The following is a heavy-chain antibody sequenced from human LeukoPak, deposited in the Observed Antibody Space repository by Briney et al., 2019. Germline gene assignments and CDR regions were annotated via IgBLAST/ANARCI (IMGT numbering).Heavy chain of an antibody. CDR2: ISFDGSNK. J-gene: IGHJ4*02. CDR1: GFTFSSYA. V-gene: IGHV3-30*03. D-gene: IGHD3-9*01. Sequence: SGGSLRLSCAASGFTFSSYAMSWVRQAPGKGLEWVAVISFDGSNKYYGDSLKGRFTISRDNSKNTLYLQMNSLRGEDMAIYYCARDFGWLSGFDYWGQGTLVTVSS. CDR3: ARDFGWLSGFDY.